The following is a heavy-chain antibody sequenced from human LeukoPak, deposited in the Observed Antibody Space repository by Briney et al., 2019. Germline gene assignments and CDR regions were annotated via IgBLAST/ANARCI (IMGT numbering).Heavy chain of an antibody. V-gene: IGHV4-39*07. J-gene: IGHJ4*02. CDR2: IYYSGST. CDR3: AGARGAAELEY. D-gene: IGHD3-3*01. CDR1: GGSISSSSYY. Sequence: PSETLSLTCTVSGGSISSSSYYWGWIRQPPGKGLEWIGSIYYSGSTYYNPSLKSRVTISVDTSKNQFSLKLSSVTAADTAVYYCAGARGAAELEYWGQGTLVTVSS.